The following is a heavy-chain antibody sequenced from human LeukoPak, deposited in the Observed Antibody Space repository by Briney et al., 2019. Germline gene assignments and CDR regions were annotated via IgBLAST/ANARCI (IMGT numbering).Heavy chain of an antibody. CDR3: ATSPGAPGNM. CDR2: INQDGSVV. V-gene: IGHV3-7*01. J-gene: IGHJ4*02. Sequence: PGGSLRLSCAVSGVYWMSWVRQAPGKGLEWVANINQDGSVVYYVDSVKGRFTIPRDNAKNSLYLQMNSLRAEDTGVYYCATSPGAPGNMWGQGTLVTVSS. CDR1: GVYW. D-gene: IGHD2-8*02.